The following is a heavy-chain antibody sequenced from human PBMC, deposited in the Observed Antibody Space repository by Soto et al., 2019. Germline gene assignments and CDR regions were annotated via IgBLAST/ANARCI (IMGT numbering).Heavy chain of an antibody. CDR3: ARGEALNSSGPISNWFDP. CDR2: INPNSGGT. Sequence: ASVKVSCKASGYTFTGYYMHWVRQAPGQGLEWMGWINPNSGGTNYAQKFQGWVTMTRDTSISTAYMELSRLRSDDTAVYYCARGEALNSSGPISNWFDPWGQGTLVTVSS. CDR1: GYTFTGYY. D-gene: IGHD6-19*01. J-gene: IGHJ5*02. V-gene: IGHV1-2*04.